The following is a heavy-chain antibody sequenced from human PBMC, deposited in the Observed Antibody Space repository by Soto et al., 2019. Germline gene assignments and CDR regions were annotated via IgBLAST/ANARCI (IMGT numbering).Heavy chain of an antibody. CDR3: AGHDFSDGSPNWFDP. D-gene: IGHD2-15*01. Sequence: SETLSLTCSVSGGSISSSSHYWGLIRQPPGKGLEWIGSFHYSGSTYYNPSLRSRVTISVDTSKNQFSVKLSSVTAADTAVYYCAGHDFSDGSPNWFDPWGQGTLVTVS. CDR1: GGSISSSSHY. CDR2: FHYSGST. V-gene: IGHV4-39*01. J-gene: IGHJ5*02.